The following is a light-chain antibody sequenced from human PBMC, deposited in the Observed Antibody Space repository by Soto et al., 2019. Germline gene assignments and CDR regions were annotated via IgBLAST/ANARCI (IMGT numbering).Light chain of an antibody. V-gene: IGLV3-1*01. CDR3: QAWDSSTAHVV. J-gene: IGLJ2*01. CDR1: QLGDKY. CDR2: QDS. Sequence: SYELTQPPSVSVSPGQTASITCSGAQLGDKYACWYQQKPGQSPVLVIYQDSKRPSGIPERFSGSNSGNTATLTISGTQAMDEADYYCQAWDSSTAHVVFGGGTKLTVL.